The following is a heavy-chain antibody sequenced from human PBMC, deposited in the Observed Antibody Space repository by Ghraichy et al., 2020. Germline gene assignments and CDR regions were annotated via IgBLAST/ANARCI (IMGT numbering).Heavy chain of an antibody. CDR1: GYNVTSYV. V-gene: IGHV1-8*01. D-gene: IGHD2-2*01. Sequence: ASVKVSCKACGYNVTSYVIHRVRQATRQGVEWMGWINPNSGNTGYAQKFQGRVTMNRNNAISTAYMELSSLRSEDTAVYYFARVYCSSTSCYAYAFDIWGQGTMVTVSS. J-gene: IGHJ3*02. CDR2: INPNSGNT. CDR3: ARVYCSSTSCYAYAFDI.